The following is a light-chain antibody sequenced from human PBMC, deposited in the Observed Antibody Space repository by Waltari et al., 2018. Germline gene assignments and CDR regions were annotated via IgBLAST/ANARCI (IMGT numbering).Light chain of an antibody. CDR3: AAWDDTLSGVV. CDR2: RSN. CDR1: IANSGSNS. J-gene: IGLJ2*01. V-gene: IGLV1-44*01. Sequence: QSVVTQPPSASGTPGQTVTISRLGCIANSGSNSLNWYQHLPGTAPRLLIYRSNERPSRVPDRFSGSKSGTSASLAISGLQSEDEADYYCAAWDDTLSGVVFGGGTKLTVL.